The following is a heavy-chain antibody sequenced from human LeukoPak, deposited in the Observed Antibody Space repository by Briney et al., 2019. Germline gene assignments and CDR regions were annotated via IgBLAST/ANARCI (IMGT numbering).Heavy chain of an antibody. CDR1: GGTFSSYA. CDR2: IIPIFGTA. Sequence: SVKVSCKASGGTFSSYAISWVRQAPGQGLEWMGGIIPIFGTANYAQKFQGRVTITADKSTSTAYMELSSLRSEDTAVYYCATGSGYYYVLSPDYWGQGTLVTVSS. J-gene: IGHJ4*02. V-gene: IGHV1-69*06. CDR3: ATGSGYYYVLSPDY. D-gene: IGHD3-22*01.